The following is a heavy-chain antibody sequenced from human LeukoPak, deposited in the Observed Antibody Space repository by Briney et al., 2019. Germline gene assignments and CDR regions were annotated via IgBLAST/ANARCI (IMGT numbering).Heavy chain of an antibody. CDR3: AKRHEASGWYGGADY. V-gene: IGHV3-23*01. Sequence: GGSLRLSCAASGFTFSSYAMSWVRQAPGKGLEWVSTISGSGGSTYYADSVKGRFTISRDNSKNTLYLQMNSLRAEDTAVYYCAKRHEASGWYGGADYWGQGTLVTVSS. J-gene: IGHJ4*02. D-gene: IGHD6-19*01. CDR1: GFTFSSYA. CDR2: ISGSGGST.